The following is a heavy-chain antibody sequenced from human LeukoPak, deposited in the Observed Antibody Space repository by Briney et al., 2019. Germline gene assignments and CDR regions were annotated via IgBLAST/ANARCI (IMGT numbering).Heavy chain of an antibody. J-gene: IGHJ3*02. D-gene: IGHD6-19*01. CDR3: ARQSSGWYRDAFDI. CDR2: IYYSGST. CDR1: GGSVSGGSYY. Sequence: SETLSLTCTVSGGSVSGGSYYWSWIRQPPGKGLEWIGYIYYSGSTNYNPSLKSRVTISVDTSKNQFSLKLSSVTAADTAVYYCARQSSGWYRDAFDIWGQGTMVTVSS. V-gene: IGHV4-61*01.